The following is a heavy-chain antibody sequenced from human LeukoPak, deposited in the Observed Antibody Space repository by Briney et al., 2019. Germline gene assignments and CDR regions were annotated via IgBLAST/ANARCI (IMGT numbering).Heavy chain of an antibody. D-gene: IGHD4-17*01. V-gene: IGHV3-9*03. CDR2: ISRNSGSI. CDR1: GFTFHDYA. Sequence: GGSLRLSCAASGFTFHDYAMHWVRQAPGKGLEGVAGISRNSGSIGYADSVKGRFAISRDNAKNSLYLQMNSLRAEDMALYYCAKGKRGDYPPTDDAFDIWGQGTMVTVSS. J-gene: IGHJ3*02. CDR3: AKGKRGDYPPTDDAFDI.